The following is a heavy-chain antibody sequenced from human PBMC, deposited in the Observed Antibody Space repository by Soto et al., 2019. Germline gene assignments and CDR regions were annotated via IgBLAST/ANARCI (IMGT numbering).Heavy chain of an antibody. CDR1: GYTFTSYG. Sequence: ASVKVSCKASGYTFTSYGISWVRQAPGQGLEWMGWISAYNGNTNYAQKLQGRVTMTTDTSTSTAYMELRSLRSDDTALYYCARDPYSGSYYKNAFDIWGQGTMVTVSS. CDR3: ARDPYSGSYYKNAFDI. CDR2: ISAYNGNT. J-gene: IGHJ3*02. D-gene: IGHD1-26*01. V-gene: IGHV1-18*01.